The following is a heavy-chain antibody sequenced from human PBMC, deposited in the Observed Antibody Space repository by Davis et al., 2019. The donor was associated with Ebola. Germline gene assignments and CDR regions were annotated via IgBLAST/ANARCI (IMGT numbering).Heavy chain of an antibody. CDR3: ARMKVLLWFGTLDY. D-gene: IGHD3-10*01. Sequence: MPSETLSLTCTVSGGSISSYYWSWIRQPPGKGLEWIGYIYYSGSTNYNPSLKSRVTISVDTSKNQFSLKLSSVTAADTAVYYCARMKVLLWFGTLDYWGQGTLVTVSS. CDR1: GGSISSYY. CDR2: IYYSGST. V-gene: IGHV4-59*12. J-gene: IGHJ4*02.